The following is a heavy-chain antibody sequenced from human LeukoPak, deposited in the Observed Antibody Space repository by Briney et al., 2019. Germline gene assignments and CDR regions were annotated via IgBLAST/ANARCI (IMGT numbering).Heavy chain of an antibody. CDR2: IKQDGSEK. J-gene: IGHJ5*02. D-gene: IGHD4/OR15-4a*01. V-gene: IGHV3-7*01. CDR3: ARDRGPNLPNWFDP. CDR1: GFTFSSYW. Sequence: GGSLRPSCAASGFTFSSYWMSWVRQAPGKGLEWVANIKQDGSEKYYVDSVKGRFTISRDNAKNSLYLQMNSLRAEDTAVYYCARDRGPNLPNWFDPWGQGTLVTVSS.